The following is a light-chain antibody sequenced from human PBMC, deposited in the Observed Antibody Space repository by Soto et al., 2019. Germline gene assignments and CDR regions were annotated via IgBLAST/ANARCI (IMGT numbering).Light chain of an antibody. CDR1: KNDIGVYDF. Sequence: QSVLTQPPSASGSPGQSVTISCTGTKNDIGVYDFVSWYQHHPGKAPRLIIYEVVQRPSGVPDRLSGSKSGNTASLTVSGLQAADEADYFCKSYAGSNTYVFGRGTKVTVL. V-gene: IGLV2-8*01. J-gene: IGLJ1*01. CDR3: KSYAGSNTYV. CDR2: EVV.